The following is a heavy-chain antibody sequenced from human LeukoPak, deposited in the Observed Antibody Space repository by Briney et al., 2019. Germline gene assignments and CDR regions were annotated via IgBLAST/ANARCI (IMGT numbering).Heavy chain of an antibody. Sequence: PSETLSLTCTVSGGSISSYYWSWIRQPAGKGLEWIGRIYTSGSTNYNPSLKSRVTMSVDTSKNQFSLKLSSVTAADTAVYYCARDIAYYYGSGSSSYFDYWGQGTLVTVSS. D-gene: IGHD3-10*01. CDR3: ARDIAYYYGSGSSSYFDY. V-gene: IGHV4-4*07. CDR1: GGSISSYY. J-gene: IGHJ4*02. CDR2: IYTSGST.